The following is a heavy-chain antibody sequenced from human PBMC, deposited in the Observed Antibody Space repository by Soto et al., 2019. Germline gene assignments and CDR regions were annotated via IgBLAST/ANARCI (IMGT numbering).Heavy chain of an antibody. D-gene: IGHD6-13*01. V-gene: IGHV2-5*02. CDR2: IYGDDEK. Sequence: QITLKESGPTVVKPTQTLTLTCTFSGFSLNTDKVGVAWIRQSPGKPLERLALIYGDDEKRYSPSLQSRLTITIDTSKNQVILTMTDMDPVDTGTYYCAHKPPAAGISWYFDLWGRGTLVTVSS. CDR1: GFSLNTDKVG. CDR3: AHKPPAAGISWYFDL. J-gene: IGHJ2*01.